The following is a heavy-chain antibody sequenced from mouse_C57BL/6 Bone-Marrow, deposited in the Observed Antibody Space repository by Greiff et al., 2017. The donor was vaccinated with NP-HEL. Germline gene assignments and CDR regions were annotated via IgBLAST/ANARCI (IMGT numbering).Heavy chain of an antibody. J-gene: IGHJ4*01. D-gene: IGHD2-4*01. CDR1: GFNIKDDY. CDR2: IDPENGDT. Sequence: EVQLVESGAELVRPGASVKLSCTASGFNIKDDYMHWVKQRPEQGLEWIGWIDPENGDTEYASKFQGKATITADTSSNTAYLQLSSLTSEDTAVYYCTTPDYDVDYAMDYWGQGTSVTVSS. V-gene: IGHV14-4*01. CDR3: TTPDYDVDYAMDY.